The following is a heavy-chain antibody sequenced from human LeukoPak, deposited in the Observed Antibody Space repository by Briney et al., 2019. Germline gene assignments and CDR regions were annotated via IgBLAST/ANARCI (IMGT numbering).Heavy chain of an antibody. CDR1: GFIFSNAW. Sequence: KPGGSLRLSCAVSGFIFSNAWMNWVRPAPGKGPEWVGRIKSNTDGGTTDDAAPVKGRFTISRDDSKNTLYLQMNSLETEDTAVYYCALNESGNYDYWGQGTLVTVSS. CDR3: ALNESGNYDY. CDR2: IKSNTDGGTT. J-gene: IGHJ4*02. D-gene: IGHD1-26*01. V-gene: IGHV3-15*01.